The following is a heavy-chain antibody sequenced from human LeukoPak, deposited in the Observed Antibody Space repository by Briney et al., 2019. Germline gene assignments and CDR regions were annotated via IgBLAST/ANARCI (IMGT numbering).Heavy chain of an antibody. V-gene: IGHV3-23*01. D-gene: IGHD3-16*01. J-gene: IGHJ4*02. CDR1: GFTFSSYA. Sequence: GGSLRLSCVASGFTFSSYAMNWVRQAPGKGLDWVSGISDSGGSTYYADSVKGRFTVSRDNSRNTVYLQMNSLRAEDTATYFCARASTGGIPPGRDWGQGTLVTVSS. CDR2: ISDSGGST. CDR3: ARASTGGIPPGRD.